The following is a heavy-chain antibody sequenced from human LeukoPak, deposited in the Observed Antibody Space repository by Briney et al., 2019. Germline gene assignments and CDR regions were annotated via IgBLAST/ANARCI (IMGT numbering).Heavy chain of an antibody. J-gene: IGHJ6*04. CDR1: GFILSTSE. CDR2: IASDGTI. D-gene: IGHD3-10*02. CDR3: AELGITMIGGV. Sequence: GGSLRLSCVASGFILSTSEMNWVRQAPGRGLEWVSFIASDGTIYYADSVKGRFTISRDNAKNSLYLQMNSLRAEDTAVYYCAELGITMIGGVWGKGTTVTISS. V-gene: IGHV3-48*03.